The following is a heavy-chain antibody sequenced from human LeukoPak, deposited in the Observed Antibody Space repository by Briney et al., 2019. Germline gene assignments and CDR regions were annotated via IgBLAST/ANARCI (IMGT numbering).Heavy chain of an antibody. D-gene: IGHD4-23*01. CDR2: ISSSSSTI. J-gene: IGHJ4*02. Sequence: GGSLRLSCAASGFTLSSYSMNWVRQAPGKGLEWVSYISSSSSTICYADSVKGRFTISRDNAKNSLYLQMNSLRDEDTAVYYCARVIDRSTPIGGYWGQGTLVTVSS. V-gene: IGHV3-48*02. CDR1: GFTLSSYS. CDR3: ARVIDRSTPIGGY.